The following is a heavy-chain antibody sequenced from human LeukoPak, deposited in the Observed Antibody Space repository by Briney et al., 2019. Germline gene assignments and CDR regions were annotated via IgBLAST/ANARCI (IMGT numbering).Heavy chain of an antibody. Sequence: SETLSLTCTVSGGSISSYYWSWIRQPPGKGLEWIGYIYYSGSTNYNPSLKSRVTISVDTSKNQFSLRLSSVTAADTAVYYCARGNTAMVAYYFDYWGQGTLVTVSS. D-gene: IGHD5-18*01. V-gene: IGHV4-59*01. CDR2: IYYSGST. CDR1: GGSISSYY. J-gene: IGHJ4*02. CDR3: ARGNTAMVAYYFDY.